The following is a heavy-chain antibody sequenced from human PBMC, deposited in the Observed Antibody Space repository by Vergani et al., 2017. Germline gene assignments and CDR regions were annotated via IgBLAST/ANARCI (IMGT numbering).Heavy chain of an antibody. V-gene: IGHV3-48*01. J-gene: IGHJ6*02. CDR3: ARSDCSSTSCYERGFYYYYGMDV. D-gene: IGHD2-2*01. CDR2: ISSSSSTI. Sequence: VQLVQSGAEVKKPGASVKVSCKASGYTFSSYSMNWVRQAPGKGLEWVSYISSSSSTIYYADSVKGRFTISRDNAKNSLYLQMNSLRAEDTAVYYCARSDCSSTSCYERGFYYYYGMDVWGQGP. CDR1: GYTFSSYS.